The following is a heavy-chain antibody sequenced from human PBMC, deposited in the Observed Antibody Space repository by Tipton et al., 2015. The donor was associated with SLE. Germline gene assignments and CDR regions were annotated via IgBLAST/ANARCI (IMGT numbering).Heavy chain of an antibody. CDR1: GGSISSYY. CDR2: IYYSGST. D-gene: IGHD3-3*01. CDR3: ARGKDYDFWSGYYRRDASDI. J-gene: IGHJ3*02. Sequence: TLSLTCTVSGGSISSYYWSWFRQPPGKGLEWIGYIYYSGSTNYNPSLKSRVTISVDTSKNQFSLKLSSVTAADTAVYYCARGKDYDFWSGYYRRDASDIWGQGTMVTVSS. V-gene: IGHV4-59*01.